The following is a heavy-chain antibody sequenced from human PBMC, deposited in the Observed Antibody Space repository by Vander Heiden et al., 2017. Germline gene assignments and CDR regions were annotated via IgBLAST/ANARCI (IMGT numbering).Heavy chain of an antibody. D-gene: IGHD4-17*01. CDR1: GGPMSSSSYD. CDR3: ARHDYGDYASLDY. V-gene: IGHV4-39*01. Sequence: QLQLQESGPGLVKPSETLSLTCTVSGGPMSSSSYDWGWIRQPPGKGLEWIGSIYYSGSTYYNPALKSRVTISVDTSKNEFSLKLSSVTAADTAVYYCARHDYGDYASLDYWGQGTLVTVSS. CDR2: IYYSGST. J-gene: IGHJ4*02.